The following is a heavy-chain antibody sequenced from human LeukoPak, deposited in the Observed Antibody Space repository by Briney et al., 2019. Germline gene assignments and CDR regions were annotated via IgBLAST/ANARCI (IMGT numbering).Heavy chain of an antibody. Sequence: GGSLRLSCAASGFTFSSYAMHWVRQAAGKGLEWVAVISYDGSNRYYADSVKGRFTISRDNSKNTLYLQMNSLRAEDTAVYYCARLFRVVVPAANTHFDYWGQGTLVTVSS. V-gene: IGHV3-30*04. CDR3: ARLFRVVVPAANTHFDY. J-gene: IGHJ4*02. CDR2: ISYDGSNR. CDR1: GFTFSSYA. D-gene: IGHD2-2*01.